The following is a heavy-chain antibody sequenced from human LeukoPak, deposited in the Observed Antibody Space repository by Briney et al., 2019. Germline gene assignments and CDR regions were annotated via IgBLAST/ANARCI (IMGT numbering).Heavy chain of an antibody. CDR1: GYSISSCYY. J-gene: IGHJ6*03. V-gene: IGHV4-38-2*01. CDR3: ASRSDYDLYYYYMDV. D-gene: IGHD3-3*01. Sequence: SETLSLTCAVSGYSISSCYYWGWIRQPPGKGLEWIGSIYHSGSTYYNPSLKSRVTISVDTSKNQFSLKLSSVTAADTAVYYCASRSDYDLYYYYMDVWGKGTTVTVSS. CDR2: IYHSGST.